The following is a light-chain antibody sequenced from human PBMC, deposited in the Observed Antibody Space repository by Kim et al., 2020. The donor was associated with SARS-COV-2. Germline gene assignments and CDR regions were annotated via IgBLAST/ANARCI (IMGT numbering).Light chain of an antibody. CDR2: EDI. V-gene: IGLV6-57*03. Sequence: NFMLTQSRSVSESPGKTVTISRTRSSGSIAGNFVQWYQQRPGSAPTNVICEDIQRPSGVPDRFSGSIDSSSNSASLTISGLRTEDEATYYCQSYDRTTVIFCGGTQLTVL. CDR3: QSYDRTTVI. CDR1: SGSIAGNF. J-gene: IGLJ2*01.